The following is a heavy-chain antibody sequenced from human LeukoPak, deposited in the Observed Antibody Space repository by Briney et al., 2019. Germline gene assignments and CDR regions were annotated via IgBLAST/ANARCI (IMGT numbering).Heavy chain of an antibody. D-gene: IGHD5-24*01. CDR3: ARDLRDGYSSFDY. V-gene: IGHV1-69*05. J-gene: IGHJ4*02. CDR1: GGTFSSYA. Sequence: SVKVSCKASGGTFSSYAISWVRQAPGQGLEWMGGIIPIFGTANYAQKFQGRVTITTDESTSTAYMELSSLRSEDTAVYYCARDLRDGYSSFDYWGQGTLVTVSS. CDR2: IIPIFGTA.